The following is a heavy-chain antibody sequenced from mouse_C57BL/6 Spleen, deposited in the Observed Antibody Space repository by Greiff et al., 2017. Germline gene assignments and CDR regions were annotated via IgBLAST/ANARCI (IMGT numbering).Heavy chain of an antibody. V-gene: IGHV1-69*01. CDR2: IDPSDSYT. CDR3: AGSGYWAMDY. CDR1: GYTFPSYW. Sequence: QVQLQQPGAELVMPGASVKLSCKASGYTFPSYWMHWVKQRPGQGLEWIGEIDPSDSYTTYNQKFKGKSTVTVDKSSSTAYMQLSSLTSEDSAVYYCAGSGYWAMDYWGQGTSVTVSS. J-gene: IGHJ4*01.